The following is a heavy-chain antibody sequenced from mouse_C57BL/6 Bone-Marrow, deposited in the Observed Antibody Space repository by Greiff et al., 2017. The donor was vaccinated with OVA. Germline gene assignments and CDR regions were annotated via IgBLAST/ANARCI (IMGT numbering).Heavy chain of an antibody. D-gene: IGHD2-4*01. CDR3: ARKRAHYDEGLYYAMDY. CDR1: GYTFTGYW. J-gene: IGHJ4*01. CDR2: ILPGSGST. Sequence: VQLQESGAELMKPGASVKLSCKATGYTFTGYWIEWVKQRPGHGLEWIGEILPGSGSTNYNEKFKGKATFTADTSSNTAYMQLSSLTTEDSAIYYCARKRAHYDEGLYYAMDYWGQGTSVTVSS. V-gene: IGHV1-9*01.